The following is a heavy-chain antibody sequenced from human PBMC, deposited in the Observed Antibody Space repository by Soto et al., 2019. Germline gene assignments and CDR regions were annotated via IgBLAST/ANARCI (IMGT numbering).Heavy chain of an antibody. J-gene: IGHJ6*02. CDR1: GGSISSGGYY. Sequence: QVQLQESGPGLVKPSQTLSLTCTVSGGSISSGGYYWSWIRQHPGKGLEWIGYIYYSGSTYYNPSLKSRVTISVDTSKNQFSLKLSSVTAADTAVYYCAREWVLEYYYGMDVWGQGTTVTVSS. CDR3: AREWVLEYYYGMDV. D-gene: IGHD2-8*02. CDR2: IYYSGST. V-gene: IGHV4-31*03.